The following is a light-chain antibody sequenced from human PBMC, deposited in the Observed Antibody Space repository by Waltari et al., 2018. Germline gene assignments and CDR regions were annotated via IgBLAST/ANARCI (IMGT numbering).Light chain of an antibody. CDR2: DVY. Sequence: QSALTQPASVSGSPGQSITISCSGTSSDVGLYNLVSWYQQPRGKAPKLIIYDVYRRHSGVSIRFSCSKSGNTAFLTVSGLQAEDEADYYCCSYGGRGTSTWVFGGGTKLTVL. V-gene: IGLV2-23*02. CDR3: CSYGGRGTSTWV. CDR1: SSDVGLYNL. J-gene: IGLJ3*02.